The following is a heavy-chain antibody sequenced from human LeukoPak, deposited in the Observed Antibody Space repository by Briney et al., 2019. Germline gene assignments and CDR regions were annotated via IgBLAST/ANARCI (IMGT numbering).Heavy chain of an antibody. CDR1: GFTFNNYA. V-gene: IGHV3-23*01. J-gene: IGHJ4*02. Sequence: GGSLRLSCAASGFTFNNYAMTWVRQAPGRGLEWVSSISTTGGSTYYADSVKGRFTISRDNSRNTLYLQMNTLRAEDTAVYFCAKSPVSSCRGSFCYPFDYWGQGNLVTVSS. D-gene: IGHD2-15*01. CDR2: ISTTGGST. CDR3: AKSPVSSCRGSFCYPFDY.